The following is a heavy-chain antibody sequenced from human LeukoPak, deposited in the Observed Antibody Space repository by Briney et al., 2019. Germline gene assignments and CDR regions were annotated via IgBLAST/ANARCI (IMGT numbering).Heavy chain of an antibody. V-gene: IGHV3-30*18. D-gene: IGHD3-10*01. CDR2: ISYDGSNK. Sequence: GGSLRLSCAASGFTFSSYGMHWVRQAPGKGLEWVAVISYDGSNKYYADSVKGRFTISRDNSKNTLYLQMNSLRAEDTAVYYCAKGFGELPTYGGQGTLVTVSS. J-gene: IGHJ4*02. CDR3: AKGFGELPTY. CDR1: GFTFSSYG.